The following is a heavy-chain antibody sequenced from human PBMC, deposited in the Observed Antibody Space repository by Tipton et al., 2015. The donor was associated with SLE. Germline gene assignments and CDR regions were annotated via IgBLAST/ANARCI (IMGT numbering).Heavy chain of an antibody. CDR3: ATDGTSFKY. Sequence: SLRLSCAASGFTFGTYDMSWVRQAPGKGLEWVSVISPGGSGTFYADSVKGRFTISRDNAKNSLYMQMNNLRAEDSAVYYCATDGTSFKYWGQGTLVIVSS. V-gene: IGHV3-23*01. CDR1: GFTFGTYD. CDR2: ISPGGSGT. J-gene: IGHJ4*02.